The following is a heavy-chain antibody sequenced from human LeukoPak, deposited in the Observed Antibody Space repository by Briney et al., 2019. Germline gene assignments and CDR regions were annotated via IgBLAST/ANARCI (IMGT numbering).Heavy chain of an antibody. V-gene: IGHV3-23*01. CDR1: GFTFSIYA. CDR2: ISGSGGNT. Sequence: QPGGSLRLSCAASGFTFSIYAMSWVRQAPGKGLEWVSAISGSGGNTYYADSVKGRFTISRDNAKNSLYLQMNSLRDEDAAVYYCARAAYSSSPDYWGQGTLDTASS. J-gene: IGHJ4*02. D-gene: IGHD6-13*01. CDR3: ARAAYSSSPDY.